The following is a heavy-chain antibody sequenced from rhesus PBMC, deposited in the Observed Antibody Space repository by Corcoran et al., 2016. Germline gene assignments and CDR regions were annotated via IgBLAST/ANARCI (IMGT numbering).Heavy chain of an antibody. V-gene: IGHV4S10*01. CDR3: ARKASGWYYFDY. CDR2: IYGSSTST. Sequence: QVQLQESGPGVVKPSETLSLTCAVSGGSISDSYRWSWIRQPPGKGLEWIGYIYGSSTSTNYNPSLKSRVTISKDTSKNQFSLKLSSVTAADTAVYYCARKASGWYYFDYWGQGALVTVSS. CDR1: GGSISDSYR. D-gene: IGHD6-31*01. J-gene: IGHJ4*01.